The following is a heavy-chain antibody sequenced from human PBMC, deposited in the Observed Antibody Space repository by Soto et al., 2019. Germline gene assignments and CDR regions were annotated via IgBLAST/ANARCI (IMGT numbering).Heavy chain of an antibody. CDR2: ISYDGSNK. J-gene: IGHJ4*02. CDR1: GFTFSSYA. V-gene: IGHV3-30-3*01. D-gene: IGHD3-10*01. CDR3: ARDRDRVSFTRLAL. Sequence: GGSLRLSCAASGFTFSSYAMHWVRQAPGKGLEWVAVISYDGSNKYYADSVKGRFTISRDNSKNTLYLQMNSLRAEDTAVYYCARDRDRVSFTRLALWGQGTLVTVSS.